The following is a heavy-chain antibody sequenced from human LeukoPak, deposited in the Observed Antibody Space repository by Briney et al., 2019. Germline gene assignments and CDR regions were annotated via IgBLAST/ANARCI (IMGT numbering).Heavy chain of an antibody. CDR1: GGSISSYY. Sequence: SETLSLTCTVSGGSISSYYWSWIRQPPGKELEWIAYIYYSGSTSYNPSLKSRVTISLDTSKNQFSLKLSSVTAADTAVYYCARHKEQLEGAPLIDYWGQGTLVTVSS. J-gene: IGHJ4*02. CDR3: ARHKEQLEGAPLIDY. V-gene: IGHV4-59*08. D-gene: IGHD6-6*01. CDR2: IYYSGST.